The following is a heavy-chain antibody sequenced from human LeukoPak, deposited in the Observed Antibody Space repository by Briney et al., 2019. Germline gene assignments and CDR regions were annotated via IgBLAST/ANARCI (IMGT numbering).Heavy chain of an antibody. CDR3: ARSLRVVLLYYYGMDV. CDR2: INPNSGGT. V-gene: IGHV1-2*02. D-gene: IGHD2/OR15-2a*01. J-gene: IGHJ6*02. CDR1: GYTFTGYY. Sequence: ASVKVSCKASGYTFTGYYMHWVRQAPGQGLEWMGWINPNSGGTNYAQKLQGRVTMTRDTSISTAYMELSRLRSDDTAVYYCARSLRVVLLYYYGMDVWGQGTTVTVSS.